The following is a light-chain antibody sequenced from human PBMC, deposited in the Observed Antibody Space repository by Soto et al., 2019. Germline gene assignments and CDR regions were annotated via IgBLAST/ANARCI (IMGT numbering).Light chain of an antibody. CDR2: GTS. Sequence: DIPLTQSPSSLSASVGDRVTITCRASQSISNSLNWYQQKPGKAPNLLIYGTSDLQSGVPSRFSGSGSGTEFTITISSLQRDDFATYYCQQSHSSSWTFGQGTKVEIK. CDR1: QSISNS. CDR3: QQSHSSSWT. J-gene: IGKJ1*01. V-gene: IGKV1-39*01.